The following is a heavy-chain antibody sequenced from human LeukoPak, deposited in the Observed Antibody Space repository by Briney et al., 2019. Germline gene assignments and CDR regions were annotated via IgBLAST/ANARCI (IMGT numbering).Heavy chain of an antibody. CDR1: GFTFTNYD. CDR3: ARASHDYGSGSYSQSPFAS. V-gene: IGHV3-13*01. CDR2: IGTAGDT. D-gene: IGHD3-10*01. Sequence: GGSLRLSCAASGFTFTNYDMHWVRQTTGKGLEWVSAIGTAGDTYYPVSVMGRFTISRDNAKNSLYLQMNSLRAGDTAVYYCARASHDYGSGSYSQSPFASWGQGTLVTVSS. J-gene: IGHJ4*02.